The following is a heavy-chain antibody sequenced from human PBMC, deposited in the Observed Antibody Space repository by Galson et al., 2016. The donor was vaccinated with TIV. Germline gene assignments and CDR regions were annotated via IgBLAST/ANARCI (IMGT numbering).Heavy chain of an antibody. CDR1: GYTFTSFD. J-gene: IGHJ4*02. Sequence: QSGAEVKKPGESLKISCKASGYTFTSFDISWIRQAPGQGLEWMGWMSPSNGNTGYSQKFRGRITMTRHPSTTTVYMELSGLTSEDTAVYYCARGHYYDSNGYSLDVWGQGTLVTVSS. CDR3: ARGHYYDSNGYSLDV. D-gene: IGHD3-22*01. V-gene: IGHV1-8*01. CDR2: MSPSNGNT.